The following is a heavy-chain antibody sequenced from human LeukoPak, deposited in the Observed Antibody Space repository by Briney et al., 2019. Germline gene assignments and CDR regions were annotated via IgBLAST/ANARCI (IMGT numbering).Heavy chain of an antibody. Sequence: GGSLRLSCAASGFPFSDYDMSWIRQAPGKGLEWVSYISSSDSRIYYADSVKDRFTISRDNTKNSLYLQMHSLRVEDTAVYYCARENYYGSGNSPGGCDYWGQPTVNTDSS. D-gene: IGHD3-10*01. V-gene: IGHV3-11*01. CDR1: GFPFSDYD. J-gene: IGHJ4*02. CDR2: ISSSDSRI. CDR3: ARENYYGSGNSPGGCDY.